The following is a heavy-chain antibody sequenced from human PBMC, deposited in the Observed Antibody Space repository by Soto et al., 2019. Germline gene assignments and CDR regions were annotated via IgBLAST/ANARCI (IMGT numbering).Heavy chain of an antibody. CDR1: GFTFDDYA. V-gene: IGHV3-9*01. CDR3: AKNGEYCSGGSCPYYYYYYMDV. D-gene: IGHD2-15*01. CDR2: ISWNSGSI. J-gene: IGHJ6*03. Sequence: GGSLRLSCAASGFTFDDYAMHWVRQAPGKGLEWVSGISWNSGSIGYADSVKGRFTISRDNAKNSLYLQMNSLRAEDTALYYCAKNGEYCSGGSCPYYYYYYMDVWGKGTTVTVSS.